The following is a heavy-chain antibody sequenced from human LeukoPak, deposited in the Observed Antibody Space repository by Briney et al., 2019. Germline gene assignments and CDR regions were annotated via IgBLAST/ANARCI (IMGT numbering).Heavy chain of an antibody. D-gene: IGHD3-9*01. J-gene: IGHJ4*02. Sequence: GGSLRLSCAVSGLTFSNYAMSWVRQAPGKGLEWVSGIGGSGDSPDYADSVKGRFTVSRDNSKNTLYLQMNSLRPEDTAVYYCARDQTPQYDILTGYYFHYWGQGTLVSVSS. CDR2: IGGSGDSP. CDR3: ARDQTPQYDILTGYYFHY. V-gene: IGHV3-23*01. CDR1: GLTFSNYA.